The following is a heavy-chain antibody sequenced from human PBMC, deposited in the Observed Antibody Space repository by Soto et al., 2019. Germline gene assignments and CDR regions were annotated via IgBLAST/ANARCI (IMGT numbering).Heavy chain of an antibody. CDR3: TTDFKGDTTADY. CDR1: GFTFSNAW. J-gene: IGHJ4*02. Sequence: LRLSCAASGFTFSNAWMSWVRQASGKGLEWVGRIKSKTDGETTDYAAPVKGRFTISRDDSINTLYLHMSSLQTEDTALYYCTTDFKGDTTADYWGQGTLVPVSS. D-gene: IGHD1-1*01. CDR2: IKSKTDGETT. V-gene: IGHV3-15*01.